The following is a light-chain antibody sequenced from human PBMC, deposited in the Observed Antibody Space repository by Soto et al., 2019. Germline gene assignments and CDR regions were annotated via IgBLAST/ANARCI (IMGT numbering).Light chain of an antibody. CDR1: LGISSA. Sequence: AIRLTKSPSSLSVYVGDSVSITCRASLGISSALAGYQQKPGRVPKPLLYDALSLEVGVPSRFSGSRSGTDFPLTVSSLQPEDFATYYCQQFDDYPFTFGPGTKVDIK. V-gene: IGKV1D-13*01. CDR2: DAL. CDR3: QQFDDYPFT. J-gene: IGKJ3*01.